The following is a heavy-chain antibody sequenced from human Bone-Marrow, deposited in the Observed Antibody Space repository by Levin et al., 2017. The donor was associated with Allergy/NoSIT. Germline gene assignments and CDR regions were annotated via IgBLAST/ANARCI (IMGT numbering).Heavy chain of an antibody. CDR1: GFTFSNAW. D-gene: IGHD4-11*01. V-gene: IGHV3-15*01. CDR2: IKSKTDGGTT. J-gene: IGHJ3*02. Sequence: LSLTCAASGFTFSNAWMSWVRQAPGKGLEWVGRIKSKTDGGTTDYAAPVKGRFTISRDDSKNTLYLQMNSLKTEDTAVYYCTTGDPMTTVNVDAFDIWGQGTMVTVSS. CDR3: TTGDPMTTVNVDAFDI.